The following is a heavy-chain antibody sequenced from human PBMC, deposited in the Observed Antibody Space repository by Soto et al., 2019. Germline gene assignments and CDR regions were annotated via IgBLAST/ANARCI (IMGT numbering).Heavy chain of an antibody. CDR3: ARGKWSSPEDY. CDR1: GGSISTGAYS. CDR2: IYHSGSA. J-gene: IGHJ4*02. D-gene: IGHD2-8*01. V-gene: IGHV4-30-2*01. Sequence: SETLSLTCAVSGGSISTGAYSWSWIRQPPGNGLEWIGYIYHSGSAYYNPSLKSRVTMSVDRSKNQFSLKLSSVTAADTAVYSCARGKWSSPEDYWGQGTLVTVSS.